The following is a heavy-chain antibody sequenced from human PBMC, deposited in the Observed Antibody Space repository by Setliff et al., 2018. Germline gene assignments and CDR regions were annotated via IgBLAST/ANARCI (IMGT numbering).Heavy chain of an antibody. CDR1: GYTFTSYG. V-gene: IGHV1-18*01. CDR2: ISAYNGNT. CDR3: GRQQLAYYYYYYGMDV. J-gene: IGHJ6*02. D-gene: IGHD6-13*01. Sequence: ASVKVSCKASGYTFTSYGISWVRQAPGQGLEWMGWISAYNGNTNYAQKLQGRVTMTTDTSTSTAYMELRSLRSDDTAVHYCGRQQLAYYYYYYGMDVWGQGTTVTVSS.